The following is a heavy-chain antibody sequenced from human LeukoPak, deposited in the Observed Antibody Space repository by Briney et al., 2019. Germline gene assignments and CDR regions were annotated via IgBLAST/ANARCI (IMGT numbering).Heavy chain of an antibody. Sequence: GGSLRLSCAASGFTFSSYSMKWVRQTPGKGLEWVSFISSSSSYIYYADSVRGRFTVSRDNAKNSLYLQMNSLRAEDTAVYYCARDQDWNDRGGLDYWGQGTLVIVSS. J-gene: IGHJ4*02. V-gene: IGHV3-21*01. CDR1: GFTFSSYS. D-gene: IGHD1-1*01. CDR3: ARDQDWNDRGGLDY. CDR2: ISSSSSYI.